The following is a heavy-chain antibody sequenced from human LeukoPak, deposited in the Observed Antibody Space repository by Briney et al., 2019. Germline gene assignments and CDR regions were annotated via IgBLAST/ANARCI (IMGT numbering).Heavy chain of an antibody. CDR3: ARRLTQYDCFDP. J-gene: IGHJ5*02. CDR2: TYYRSTWYN. D-gene: IGHD2-2*01. CDR1: GDSVSSNSVT. V-gene: IGHV6-1*01. Sequence: SQTLSLTCDISGDSVSSNSVTWNWIRQSPSRGLEWLGRTYYRSTWYNDYAVSVRGRITVNPDTSKGGGGGGGGWGGGEDTAVYYCARRLTQYDCFDPWGQGILVTVSS.